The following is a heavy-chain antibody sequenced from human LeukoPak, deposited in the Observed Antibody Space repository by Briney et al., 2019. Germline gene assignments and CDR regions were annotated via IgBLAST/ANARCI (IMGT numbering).Heavy chain of an antibody. CDR2: IYSGGET. V-gene: IGHV3-53*01. CDR3: ARNGFSWYFDY. J-gene: IGHJ4*02. D-gene: IGHD5-18*01. Sequence: GGSLRLSCAASGFTVSSSYMSWVRQAPGKGLEWVSVIYSGGETYYGESVKGRFTISRDNSRNTLYLQMNSLRAEDTAVYYCARNGFSWYFDYWGQGTLVTVS. CDR1: GFTVSSSY.